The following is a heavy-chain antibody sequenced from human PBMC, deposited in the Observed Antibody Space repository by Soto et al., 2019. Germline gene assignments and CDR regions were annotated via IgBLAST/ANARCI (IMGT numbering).Heavy chain of an antibody. V-gene: IGHV3-48*01. CDR2: ISSGSSTI. Sequence: TGGSLRLSCAASGFTFSSYSMNWVRQARGKGLEWVSYISSGSSTIYYADSVKGRFTISRDNAKNSLYLQMNSLRAEDTAVYYCARDRAMVRGVIGYFDYWGQGTLVTVSS. J-gene: IGHJ4*02. D-gene: IGHD3-10*01. CDR3: ARDRAMVRGVIGYFDY. CDR1: GFTFSSYS.